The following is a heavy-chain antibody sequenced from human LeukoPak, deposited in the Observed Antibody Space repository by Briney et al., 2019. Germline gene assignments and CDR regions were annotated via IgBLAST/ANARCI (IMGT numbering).Heavy chain of an antibody. CDR2: IDPNGRYT. V-gene: IGHV3-74*01. CDR3: AKSYYYHSGSFDY. Sequence: GGSLRLSCAASGFTFSNHYMHWVRQAPGKGLVSVSRIDPNGRYTSYADSVKGRFTISRDNAKNTLYLQMNSLRAEDTAVYYCAKSYYYHSGSFDYWGQGTLVTVSS. J-gene: IGHJ4*02. CDR1: GFTFSNHY. D-gene: IGHD3-10*01.